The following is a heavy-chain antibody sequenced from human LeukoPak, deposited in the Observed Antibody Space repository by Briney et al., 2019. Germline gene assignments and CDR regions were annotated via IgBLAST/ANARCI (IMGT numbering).Heavy chain of an antibody. CDR3: ARERWRSSSIVADY. CDR2: INPNSGGT. Sequence: ASVKVSCKASGYTFTGYYMHWVRQAPGQGLEWMGRINPNSGGTNYAQKFQGRVNMTRDTSISTAYMELSRLRSDDTAVYYCARERWRSSSIVADYWGQGTLVTVSS. J-gene: IGHJ4*02. D-gene: IGHD6-6*01. V-gene: IGHV1-2*06. CDR1: GYTFTGYY.